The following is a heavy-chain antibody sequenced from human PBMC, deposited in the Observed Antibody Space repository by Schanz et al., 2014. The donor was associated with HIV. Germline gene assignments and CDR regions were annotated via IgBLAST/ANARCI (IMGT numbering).Heavy chain of an antibody. CDR2: ISYDGSNK. CDR1: GFTFSNYA. J-gene: IGHJ4*02. D-gene: IGHD1-26*01. V-gene: IGHV3-30-3*01. Sequence: QVQLVESGGGVVQPGRSLRLSCAVSGFTFSNYAMHWVRQAPGKGLEWVAVISYDGSNKYYADSVRGRFIISRDNSRNTLFLQMNNLRVEDTAVYFCARDRWISGSCFEYWGQGTLVSVSS. CDR3: ARDRWISGSCFEY.